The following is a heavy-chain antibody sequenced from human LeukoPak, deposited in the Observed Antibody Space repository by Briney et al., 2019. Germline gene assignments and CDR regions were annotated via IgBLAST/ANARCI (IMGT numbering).Heavy chain of an antibody. CDR3: ARGALDYYDSSGYSPAFDI. J-gene: IGHJ3*02. V-gene: IGHV1-69*04. D-gene: IGHD3-22*01. Sequence: SVKVSCKAPGGTFSSYAISWVRQAPGQGLEWMGRIIPILGIAYYAQKFQGRVTITADKSTSTAYMELSSLRSEDTAVYYCARGALDYYDSSGYSPAFDIWGQGTMVTVSS. CDR1: GGTFSSYA. CDR2: IIPILGIA.